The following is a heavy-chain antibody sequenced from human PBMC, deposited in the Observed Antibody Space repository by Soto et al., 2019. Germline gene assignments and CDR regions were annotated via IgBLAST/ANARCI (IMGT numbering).Heavy chain of an antibody. D-gene: IGHD1-1*01. CDR1: GFSFSNYG. J-gene: IGHJ4*02. V-gene: IGHV3-33*01. CDR2: IWYDGSNR. Sequence: PGGSLRLSCAASGFSFSNYGMHWVRQAPGKGLEWVAVIWYDGSNRYYADSVKGRFTMSRDNSKNMLYLQMNSLRAEDTAVYFCVRDNNWSYDYWGQGILVTVSS. CDR3: VRDNNWSYDY.